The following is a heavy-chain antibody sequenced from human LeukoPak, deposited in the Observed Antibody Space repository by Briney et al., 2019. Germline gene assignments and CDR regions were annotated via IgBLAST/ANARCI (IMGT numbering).Heavy chain of an antibody. CDR3: AKDNKGLYGDYAFDY. V-gene: IGHV3-23*01. J-gene: IGHJ4*02. D-gene: IGHD4-17*01. CDR1: GFTFSRYA. Sequence: GGSLRLSCAASGFTFSRYAMSWVRQAPGKGLEWVSAISGSGGSTYYADSVKGRFTISRDNSKNTLYLQMNSLRAEDTAVYYCAKDNKGLYGDYAFDYWGQGTLVTVSS. CDR2: ISGSGGST.